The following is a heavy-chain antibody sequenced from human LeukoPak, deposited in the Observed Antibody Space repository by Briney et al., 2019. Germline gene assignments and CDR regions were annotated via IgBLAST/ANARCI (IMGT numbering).Heavy chain of an antibody. Sequence: SETLSLTCTVSGGSISSGSYYWSWVRQSAGKGLEWIGRIYTSGSTNYNPSLKSRVTISVDTSKNQFSLKLSSVTAADTAVYYCAREPAYYDYVWGSYRSTQPLDYWGQGTLVTVSS. D-gene: IGHD3-16*02. CDR3: AREPAYYDYVWGSYRSTQPLDY. CDR1: GGSISSGSYY. J-gene: IGHJ4*02. V-gene: IGHV4-61*02. CDR2: IYTSGST.